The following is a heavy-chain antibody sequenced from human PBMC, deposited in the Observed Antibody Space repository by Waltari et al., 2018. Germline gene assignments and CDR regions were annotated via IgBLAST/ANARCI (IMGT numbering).Heavy chain of an antibody. V-gene: IGHV3-48*03. CDR2: ISSSGSTI. CDR1: GFTFSSSE. J-gene: IGHJ4*02. CDR3: ASLVWRAGSVNPFDY. D-gene: IGHD3-3*01. Sequence: EVQLVESGGGLVQPGGSLRLSCAASGFTFSSSEMNWVRQAPGKGLGWVSYISSSGSTIYYADSVKGRFTISRDNAKNSLYLQMNSLRAEDTAVYYCASLVWRAGSVNPFDYWGQGTLVTVSS.